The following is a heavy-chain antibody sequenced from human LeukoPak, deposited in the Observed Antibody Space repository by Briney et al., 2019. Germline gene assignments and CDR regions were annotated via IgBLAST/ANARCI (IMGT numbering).Heavy chain of an antibody. Sequence: GGSLRLSCAASEFSFSTYGMSWVRQAPGKGLEWVANIKEDGTEKYYVGSVKGRFTISRDNAKKSLYLQMNSLRDDDTAVYFCARSPAGDAWPPAYYMDVWGKGTTVTVSS. CDR3: ARSPAGDAWPPAYYMDV. CDR1: EFSFSTYG. CDR2: IKEDGTEK. D-gene: IGHD3-10*01. V-gene: IGHV3-7*01. J-gene: IGHJ6*03.